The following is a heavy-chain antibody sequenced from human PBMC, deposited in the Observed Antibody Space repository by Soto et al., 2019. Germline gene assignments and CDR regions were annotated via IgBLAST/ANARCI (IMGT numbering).Heavy chain of an antibody. CDR1: GVSISSRNYY. CDR2: IYYTGTT. CDR3: DTVPHAYGTNWIDS. J-gene: IGHJ5*01. V-gene: IGHV4-30-4*01. Sequence: SETLSLTCTVSGVSISSRNYYWSWIRQPPGKGLEWLGYIYYTGTTHYNPSVKSRVTISLDTSKDHFSLNLSSVTAADTAIYYCDTVPHAYGTNWIDSWGQGTLVTVSS. D-gene: IGHD1-7*01.